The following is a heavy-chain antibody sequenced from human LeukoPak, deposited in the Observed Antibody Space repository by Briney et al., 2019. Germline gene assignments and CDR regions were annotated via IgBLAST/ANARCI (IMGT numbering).Heavy chain of an antibody. CDR3: AKDLFPLSSGYLFDY. V-gene: IGHV3-23*01. CDR2: ISGSGGST. Sequence: PGGSLRLSCAASGFTFTSYDMSWVRQAPGKGPEWVSGISGSGGSTYYADSVKGRFTISRDNSKNTLYLQMNSLRDEDTAVYYCAKDLFPLSSGYLFDYWGQGTLVTVSS. CDR1: GFTFTSYD. D-gene: IGHD3-22*01. J-gene: IGHJ4*02.